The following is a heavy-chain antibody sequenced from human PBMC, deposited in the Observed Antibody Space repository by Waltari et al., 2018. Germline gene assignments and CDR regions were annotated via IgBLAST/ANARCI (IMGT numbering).Heavy chain of an antibody. CDR3: VRDQWFAFDI. D-gene: IGHD3-22*01. CDR2: IMTDGREE. J-gene: IGHJ3*02. V-gene: IGHV3-7*01. Sequence: EVQLVESGGGLVQPGGSLRLCCAASGVTLSNYWMSWVRQAPGKGPEWVANIMTDGREEYYVDSVRGRFTISRDNAKNSLYLQMNSLRPEDTAVYYCVRDQWFAFDIWGQGTMVTVSS. CDR1: GVTLSNYW.